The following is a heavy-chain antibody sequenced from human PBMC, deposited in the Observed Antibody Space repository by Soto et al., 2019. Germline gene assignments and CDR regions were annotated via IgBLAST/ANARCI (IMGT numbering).Heavy chain of an antibody. D-gene: IGHD2-21*02. CDR2: VIPIFSTT. CDR1: GGSFSSSA. CDR3: ARLQYCGGGCSSNWFDA. V-gene: IGHV1-69*01. Sequence: QVQLVQSGAEVKKPGSSVKVFCKASGGSFSSSAISWVRQAPGQGLEWMGGVIPIFSTTNYAQKFRSRVTITADESTSTSYMELSSLRSDDTAVYYCARLQYCGGGCSSNWFDAWGQGTLVTVSS. J-gene: IGHJ5*02.